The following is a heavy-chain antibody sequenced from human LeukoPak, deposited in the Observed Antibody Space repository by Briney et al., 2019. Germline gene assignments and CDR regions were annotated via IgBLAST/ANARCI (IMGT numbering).Heavy chain of an antibody. CDR3: ARNYYDILTGPPFDAFDI. D-gene: IGHD3-9*01. Sequence: PSGTLSLTCAVSGGSISSSNWWSWVRQPPGKGLEWIGEIYHSGSTNYNPSLKSRVTISVDKSKNQFSLKLSSVTAADTAVYYCARNYYDILTGPPFDAFDIWGQGTMVTVSS. CDR2: IYHSGST. J-gene: IGHJ3*02. CDR1: GGSISSSNW. V-gene: IGHV4-4*02.